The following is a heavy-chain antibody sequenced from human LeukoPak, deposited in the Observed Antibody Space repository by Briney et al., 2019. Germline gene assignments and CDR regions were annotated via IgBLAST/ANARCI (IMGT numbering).Heavy chain of an antibody. J-gene: IGHJ4*02. CDR1: GGSISSSSYY. Sequence: PSETLSLTCTVSGGSISSSSYYWGWIRQPPGKGLEWIGSIYYSGTTYYNPSLKSRVTISVDTSKNQFSLKLSSVTAADTAVYYCARDLGAAWDFDYRGQGTLVTVSS. CDR2: IYYSGTT. D-gene: IGHD3-16*01. CDR3: ARDLGAAWDFDY. V-gene: IGHV4-39*07.